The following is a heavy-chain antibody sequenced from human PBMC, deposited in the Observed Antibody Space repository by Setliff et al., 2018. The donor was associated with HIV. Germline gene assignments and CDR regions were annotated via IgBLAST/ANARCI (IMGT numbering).Heavy chain of an antibody. Sequence: SETLSLTCTVSGGSISSGTYFWSWIRQPAGKGLEWIGYIYYNGNTNYNPSLKSRITISVDTSKNQFSLQLSSVTAADTAVYYCARVQWDLLYVPDAFDIWGQGIMVTVSS. CDR1: GGSISSGTYF. V-gene: IGHV4-61*10. CDR3: ARVQWDLLYVPDAFDI. CDR2: IYYNGNT. J-gene: IGHJ3*02. D-gene: IGHD1-26*01.